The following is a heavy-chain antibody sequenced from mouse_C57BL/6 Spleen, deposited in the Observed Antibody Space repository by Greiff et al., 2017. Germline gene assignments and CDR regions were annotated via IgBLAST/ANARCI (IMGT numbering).Heavy chain of an antibody. D-gene: IGHD1-1*02. J-gene: IGHJ1*03. V-gene: IGHV10-1*01. CDR3: VRHMGPYWYFDV. CDR2: IRSKSNNYAT. Sequence: GGGLVQPKGSLKLSCAASGFSFNTYAMNWVRQAPGKGLEWVARIRSKSNNYATYYADSVKDRFTISRDDSESMLYLQMNNLKTEDTAMYYCVRHMGPYWYFDVWGTGTTVTVSS. CDR1: GFSFNTYA.